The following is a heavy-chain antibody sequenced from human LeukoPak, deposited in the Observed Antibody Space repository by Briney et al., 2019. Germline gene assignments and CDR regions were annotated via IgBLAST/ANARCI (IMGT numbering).Heavy chain of an antibody. D-gene: IGHD6-19*01. CDR1: GGTFSSYA. CDR3: ARDQGRSGWYLDYYYGMDV. CDR2: IIPIFGTA. J-gene: IGHJ6*04. V-gene: IGHV1-69*06. Sequence: SVKVSCKASGGTFSSYAISWVRQAPGQGLEWMGGIIPIFGTANYAQKFQGRVTITADKSTSTAYMELSSLRSEDTAVYYCARDQGRSGWYLDYYYGMDVWGKGTTVTVSS.